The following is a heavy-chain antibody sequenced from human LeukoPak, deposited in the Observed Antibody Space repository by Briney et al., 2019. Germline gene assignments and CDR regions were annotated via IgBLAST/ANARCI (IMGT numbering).Heavy chain of an antibody. J-gene: IGHJ4*02. CDR2: IRNRGNNFAT. CDR3: TREYNTATRGDF. Sequence: PGGSLRLSCTVSGFMFSGPAIHWFRQASGKGLEWIGRIRNRGNNFATDYSASLTGRVTIYREDSKNPAYLQMDSLKSDDTAVYYCTREYNTATRGDFWGQGTLVTVSS. D-gene: IGHD2/OR15-2a*01. CDR1: GFMFSGPA. V-gene: IGHV3-73*01.